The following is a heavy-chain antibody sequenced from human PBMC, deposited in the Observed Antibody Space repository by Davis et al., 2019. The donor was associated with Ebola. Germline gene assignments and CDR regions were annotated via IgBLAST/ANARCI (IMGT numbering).Heavy chain of an antibody. D-gene: IGHD2-15*01. CDR1: GFTFSSYS. CDR2: INSDGSST. J-gene: IGHJ4*02. Sequence: GESLKISCAASGFTFSSYSMNWVRQAPGKGLVWVSRINSDGSSTSYADSVKGRFTISRDNAKNTLYLQMNSLRAEDTAVYYCARVGEEYCSGGSCYYGYFDYWGQGTLVTVSS. CDR3: ARVGEEYCSGGSCYYGYFDY. V-gene: IGHV3-74*01.